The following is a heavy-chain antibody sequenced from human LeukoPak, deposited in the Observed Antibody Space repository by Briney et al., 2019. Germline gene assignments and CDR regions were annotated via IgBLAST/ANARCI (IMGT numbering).Heavy chain of an antibody. CDR1: GFTFSDYI. CDR2: ISNDLSTI. CDR3: ARARGGRTYSETGGYPVFDN. Sequence: GGALSLSCAASGFTFSDYIMNWVRQAPGKGLAWMSYISNDLSTIHYAASLKGRFTISRDNARNSLYLQMDSLRAEDTAVYFCARARGGRTYSETGGYPVFDNWGQGTLVTVSS. V-gene: IGHV3-48*04. J-gene: IGHJ4*02. D-gene: IGHD2-8*02.